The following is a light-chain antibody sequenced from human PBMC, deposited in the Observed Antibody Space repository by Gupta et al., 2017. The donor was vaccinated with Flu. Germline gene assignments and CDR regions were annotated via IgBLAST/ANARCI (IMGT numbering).Light chain of an antibody. CDR3: QHYGSSPQT. J-gene: IGKJ1*01. CDR2: AAS. CDR1: QSVSSSY. V-gene: IGKV3-20*01. Sequence: EIVLRQSPGTLSLSPGERATLSCRAGQSVSSSYLAWYQQKPGQAPRLPIYAASSRATGIPDRFSGSGSVGDFTLTISRLKPQDFAVSYFQHYGSSPQTFGQGTKVEIK.